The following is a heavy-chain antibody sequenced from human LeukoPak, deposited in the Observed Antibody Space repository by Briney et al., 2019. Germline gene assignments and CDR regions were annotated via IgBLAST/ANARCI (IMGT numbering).Heavy chain of an antibody. J-gene: IGHJ4*02. CDR1: EFSLRTRGMC. CDR3: ARTMVRSVITIDY. V-gene: IGHV2-70*11. CDR2: IDWDDDK. Sequence: CGPALVKPTPTLTLTCTFSEFSLRTRGMCVSWIRQPPGKALEWLARIDWDDDKYYSTSLKTRLTISKDTSKNQVVLTMTNMDPVDTATYYCARTMVRSVITIDYWGQGTLVTVSS. D-gene: IGHD3-10*01.